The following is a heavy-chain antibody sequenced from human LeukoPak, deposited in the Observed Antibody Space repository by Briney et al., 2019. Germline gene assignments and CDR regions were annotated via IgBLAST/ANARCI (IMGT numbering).Heavy chain of an antibody. CDR2: INPNSGGT. CDR3: ARSGYPYYYYGMDV. CDR1: GYTFTGYY. V-gene: IGHV1-2*02. Sequence: GASVKVSCKASGYTFTGYYMHWVRQAPGQGLEWMGWINPNSGGTNYAQKFQGRVTMTRDTSINTAYMELSRLRSDDTAVYYCARSGYPYYYYGMDVWGQGTTVTVSS. J-gene: IGHJ6*02. D-gene: IGHD5-12*01.